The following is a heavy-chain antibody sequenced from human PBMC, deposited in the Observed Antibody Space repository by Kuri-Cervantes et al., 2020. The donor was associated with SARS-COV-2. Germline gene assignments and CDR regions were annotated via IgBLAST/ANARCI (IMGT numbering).Heavy chain of an antibody. Sequence: GGSLRLSCAASGFTFSSYAMSWVRQAPGKGLEWVSAISGSGGSTYYADSVKGRFTISRDSAKNSLYLQMNSLRAEDTAVYYCAREGAYYDYVWGSYEEFYFDYWGQGTLVTVSS. J-gene: IGHJ4*02. CDR2: ISGSGGST. CDR1: GFTFSSYA. V-gene: IGHV3-23*01. CDR3: AREGAYYDYVWGSYEEFYFDY. D-gene: IGHD3-16*01.